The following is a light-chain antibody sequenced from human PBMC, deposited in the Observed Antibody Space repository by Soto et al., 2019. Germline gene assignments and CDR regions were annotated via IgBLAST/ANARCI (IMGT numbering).Light chain of an antibody. CDR3: QQTYTIPWT. Sequence: DIQMTQSPSSVSASVGDRVTITCRTSQSFSNYLAWYQHRPGKAPKLLIYSATVLQSGVPSRFSGSGSGTDFTLTISRLQPEDSATYYCQQTYTIPWTFGQATRVEIK. CDR2: SAT. J-gene: IGKJ1*01. V-gene: IGKV1-39*01. CDR1: QSFSNY.